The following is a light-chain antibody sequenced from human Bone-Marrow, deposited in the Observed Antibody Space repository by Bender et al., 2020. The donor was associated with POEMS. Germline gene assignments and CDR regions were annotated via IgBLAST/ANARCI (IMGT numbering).Light chain of an antibody. CDR3: QSADSGERV. CDR1: ALPDQY. CDR2: KDT. Sequence: SHELTQPPSVSVSPGQTARITCSGDALPDQYAYWYQQKPGQAPVLMIYKDTQRPSGIPERFSGSTSGTTVTLTISGVQAEDEADYYCQSADSGERVFGGGTKLTVL. J-gene: IGLJ3*02. V-gene: IGLV3-25*03.